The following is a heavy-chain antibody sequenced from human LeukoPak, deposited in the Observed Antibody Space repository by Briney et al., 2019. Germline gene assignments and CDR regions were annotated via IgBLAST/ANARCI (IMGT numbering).Heavy chain of an antibody. Sequence: GGSLRLSCEASGFTFSDYYMSWIRQAPGKGLEWISYITSSGSTVDYADSVKGRFTISRDNAKNSLYLQMNSLRAEDTAVYYCAELGITMIGGVWGKGTTVTISS. CDR3: AELGITMIGGV. D-gene: IGHD3-10*02. J-gene: IGHJ6*04. V-gene: IGHV3-11*04. CDR1: GFTFSDYY. CDR2: ITSSGSTV.